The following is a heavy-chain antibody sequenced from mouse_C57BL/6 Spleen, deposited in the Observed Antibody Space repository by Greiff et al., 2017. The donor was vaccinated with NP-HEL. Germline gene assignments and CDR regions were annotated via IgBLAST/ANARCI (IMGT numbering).Heavy chain of an antibody. D-gene: IGHD2-1*01. CDR1: GYTFTSYW. Sequence: QVQLQQPGAELVKPGASVKMSCKASGYTFTSYWITWVKQRPGQGLEWIGDIYPGSGSTNYNEKFKSKATLTVDTSSSTAYMQLSSLTSEDSAVYYCARGTFHYGNYDAMDYWGQGTSVTVSS. CDR3: ARGTFHYGNYDAMDY. CDR2: IYPGSGST. J-gene: IGHJ4*01. V-gene: IGHV1-55*01.